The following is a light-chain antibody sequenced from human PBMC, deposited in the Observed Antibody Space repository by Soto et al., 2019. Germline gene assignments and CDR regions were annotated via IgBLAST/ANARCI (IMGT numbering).Light chain of an antibody. J-gene: IGKJ1*01. CDR1: QTISSW. Sequence: DIQMTQSPSTLSGSVGDRVTITCRASQTISSWLTWYQQKPGKAPKLLIYDASSLESGVPSRFSGSGSGTEFTLTISSLQPEDFAVYYCQQYGTSPWTFGQGTKV. CDR2: DAS. V-gene: IGKV1-5*01. CDR3: QQYGTSPWT.